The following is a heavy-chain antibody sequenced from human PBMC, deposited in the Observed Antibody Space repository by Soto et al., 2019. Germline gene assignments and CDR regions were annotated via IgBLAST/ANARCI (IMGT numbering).Heavy chain of an antibody. CDR1: GFTFSSYA. D-gene: IGHD2-15*01. J-gene: IGHJ3*02. V-gene: IGHV3-30-3*01. CDR2: ISYDGSNK. CDR3: ARVWDGDYCSGGSCYPNAFDI. Sequence: PEGSLRLSCAASGFTFSSYAMHWVRQAPGKGLEWVAAISYDGSNKYYADSVKGRFTISRDYSKNTLYLQMNSLRAEDTAVYYCARVWDGDYCSGGSCYPNAFDIWGQGTMVTVSS.